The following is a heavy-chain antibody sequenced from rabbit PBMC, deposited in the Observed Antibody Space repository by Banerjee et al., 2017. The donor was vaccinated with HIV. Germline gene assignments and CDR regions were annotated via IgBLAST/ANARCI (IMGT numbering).Heavy chain of an antibody. CDR3: ARDLADVIGWNFNL. CDR1: GFDFNSTYY. J-gene: IGHJ4*01. V-gene: IGHV1S45*01. CDR2: IYTGSGGST. D-gene: IGHD1-1*01. Sequence: QEQLEESGGRLVQPGGSLTLSCKASGFDFNSTYYMCWVRQAPGKGLEWIGCIYTGSGGSTYYASWAKGRFTISKTSSTTVTLQMTSLTAADTATYFCARDLADVIGWNFNLWGQGTLVTVS.